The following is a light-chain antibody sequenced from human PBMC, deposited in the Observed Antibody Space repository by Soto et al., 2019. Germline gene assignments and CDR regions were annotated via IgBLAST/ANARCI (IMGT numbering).Light chain of an antibody. CDR2: VNI. Sequence: QSVLTQPPSVSGAPGQRVTISCTGSSSNSGAGYDVHWYQQLPGTAPKLLIYVNINRPSGVPDRFSGSKSGTSASLAITGLQAEDEADYYCQSYDTSLSDVVFGGGTKLTVL. CDR3: QSYDTSLSDVV. V-gene: IGLV1-40*01. CDR1: SSNSGAGYD. J-gene: IGLJ2*01.